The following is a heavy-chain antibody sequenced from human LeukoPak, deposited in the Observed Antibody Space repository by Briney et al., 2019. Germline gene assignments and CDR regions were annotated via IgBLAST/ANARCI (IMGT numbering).Heavy chain of an antibody. CDR1: GFTFIFYT. CDR2: ISDGGSEI. J-gene: IGHJ6*03. V-gene: IGHV3-21*06. CDR3: AKGKSGSYYFYMDV. Sequence: GGSLRLSCEASGFTFIFYTMNWVRQAPGKGLEWVSSISDGGSEIYYSDSVKGRFAVSRDDAQNSLSLQMNSLRVEDTGIYYCAKGKSGSYYFYMDVWGKGSTVTVSS.